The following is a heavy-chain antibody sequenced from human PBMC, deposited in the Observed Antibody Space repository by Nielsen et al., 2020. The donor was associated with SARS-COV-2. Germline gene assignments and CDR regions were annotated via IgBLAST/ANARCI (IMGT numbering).Heavy chain of an antibody. CDR2: INPSGSGT. CDR3: AGGADFWSGTQKYYMDV. V-gene: IGHV3-74*01. J-gene: IGHJ6*04. CDR1: GFTFSSTW. D-gene: IGHD3-3*01. Sequence: GGSLRLSCSASGFTFSSTWMDWVRQAPGQGLVWVSRINPSGSGTAYADSAKGRFAVSRDNAENTVVLQIHSLRVEDTAVYYCAGGADFWSGTQKYYMDVWGKGTTVTVSS.